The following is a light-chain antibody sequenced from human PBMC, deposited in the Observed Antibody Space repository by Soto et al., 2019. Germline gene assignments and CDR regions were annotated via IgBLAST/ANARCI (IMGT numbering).Light chain of an antibody. CDR1: SSNIGSNT. CDR3: AAWDDSLHGPV. CDR2: SNN. Sequence: QSVLTQPPSASGTPGQRVTISCSGGSSNIGSNTLDWYQQLPGTAPKLLIYSNNQRPSGVPDRFSGSKSGTSASLAISGLQSEDEADYYCAAWDDSLHGPVFGGGTQLTVL. J-gene: IGLJ2*01. V-gene: IGLV1-44*01.